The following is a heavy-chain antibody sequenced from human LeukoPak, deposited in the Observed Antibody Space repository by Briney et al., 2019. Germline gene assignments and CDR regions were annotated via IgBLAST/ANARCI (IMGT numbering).Heavy chain of an antibody. CDR1: GGSRNRCR. V-gene: IGHV4-59*08. J-gene: IGHJ4*02. CDR3: ARRSISWYYFDY. D-gene: IGHD6-13*01. Sequence: SELRSLTSTGAGGSRNRCRWNWIRQPPRKELEWIGYIYYSGSTNYNPSLMSRVTISVDTSKNQFSLNLSSVTAADTAVYYCARRSISWYYFDYWGQGTLVTVPS. CDR2: IYYSGST.